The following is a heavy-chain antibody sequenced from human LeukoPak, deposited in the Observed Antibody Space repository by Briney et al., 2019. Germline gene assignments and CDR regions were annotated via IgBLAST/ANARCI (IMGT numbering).Heavy chain of an antibody. J-gene: IGHJ4*02. Sequence: SETLSLTCTVSGGSISSYYWSWIRQPPGKGLEWIGYIYYSGSTNYNPSLKSRVTISVDTSKNQFSLKLSSVTAADTAVYYCAKDMSRGYDYYFDYWGQGTLVAVSS. V-gene: IGHV4-59*01. CDR1: GGSISSYY. D-gene: IGHD5-12*01. CDR3: AKDMSRGYDYYFDY. CDR2: IYYSGST.